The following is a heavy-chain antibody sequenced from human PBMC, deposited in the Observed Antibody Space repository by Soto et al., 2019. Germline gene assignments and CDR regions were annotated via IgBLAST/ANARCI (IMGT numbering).Heavy chain of an antibody. Sequence: ASVKVSCKASGYIFTGHYINWVRQAPGQGLEYMGWINPNSGDTNYAQKFQGRVTITTDTSITTAYMELSRLRSDDTAVYYCARAFCGSNSCPKWFASWGQGTQVPGS. D-gene: IGHD2-2*01. CDR1: GYIFTGHY. CDR2: INPNSGDT. CDR3: ARAFCGSNSCPKWFAS. J-gene: IGHJ5*01. V-gene: IGHV1-2*02.